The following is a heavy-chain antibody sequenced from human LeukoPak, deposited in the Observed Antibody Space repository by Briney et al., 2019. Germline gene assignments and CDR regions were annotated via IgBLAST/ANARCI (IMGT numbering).Heavy chain of an antibody. V-gene: IGHV5-51*01. D-gene: IGHD6-19*01. Sequence: GESPKISCQGFGYTFSTYWIGWVRQLPGKGLEWMGTIYPADSASTYSPSFQGQVTTSADKSISTAFLQWSSLKASDTAVYYCARRVPVAGSVGFDYWGQGTLVIVSP. CDR2: IYPADSAS. J-gene: IGHJ4*02. CDR3: ARRVPVAGSVGFDY. CDR1: GYTFSTYW.